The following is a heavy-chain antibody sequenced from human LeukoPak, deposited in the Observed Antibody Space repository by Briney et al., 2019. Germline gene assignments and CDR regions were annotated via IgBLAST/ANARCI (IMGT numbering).Heavy chain of an antibody. CDR3: AKGSSSSRPYFFDH. J-gene: IGHJ4*02. D-gene: IGHD6-6*01. Sequence: GGSLRLSCAASGFTFSSYAMSWVRQAPGKGLEWVSAISGSGGSTYYADSVKGRFTISRDNSKSTLYLQMNSLRADDTAIYYCAKGSSSSRPYFFDHWAPGTLVTVSS. CDR1: GFTFSSYA. CDR2: ISGSGGST. V-gene: IGHV3-23*01.